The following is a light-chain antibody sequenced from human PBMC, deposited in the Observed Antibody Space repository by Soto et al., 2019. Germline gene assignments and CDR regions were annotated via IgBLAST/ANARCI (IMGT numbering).Light chain of an antibody. J-gene: IGKJ1*01. CDR1: QRVSSNY. Sequence: EIVLTQSPGTLSLSPGERATLSCRASQRVSSNYLAWYQQKPGQAPRLLIYGASSRATGIPDRFSGSGSGTVFTLTISRLEPEDFAVYHSQQYGSSPWTFGHGTKVEI. CDR3: QQYGSSPWT. V-gene: IGKV3-20*01. CDR2: GAS.